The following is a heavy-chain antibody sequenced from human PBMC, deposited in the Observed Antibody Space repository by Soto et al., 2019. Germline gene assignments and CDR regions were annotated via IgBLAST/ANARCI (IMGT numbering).Heavy chain of an antibody. CDR3: VKALSARYNSAKAFDV. J-gene: IGHJ3*01. CDR2: ISSNGGGT. D-gene: IGHD2-2*02. CDR1: GLTFSNYA. V-gene: IGHV3-64D*06. Sequence: GGSLRLSCSVSGLTFSNYAMHWVRQTPGKGLEYVSAISSNGGGTYYADSVNGRFTISRDNSKNTLYLQMSSLRTEDTAVYYCVKALSARYNSAKAFDVWGQGTMVTV.